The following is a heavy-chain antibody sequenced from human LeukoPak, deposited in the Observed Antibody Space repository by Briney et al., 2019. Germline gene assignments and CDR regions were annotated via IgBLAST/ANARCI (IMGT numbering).Heavy chain of an antibody. CDR1: GFSFTAYA. CDR2: IHDDGRVT. CDR3: ARGRGWVDH. V-gene: IGHV3-7*01. D-gene: IGHD3-16*01. Sequence: PGGSLRLSCAASGFSFTAYAMSWFRQTPGKGLEWVVNIHDDGRVTNYVDSVKGRFTISRDNARNSVYLQMNSLRVEDTSLYYCARGRGWVDHWGQGTLVTVSS. J-gene: IGHJ4*02.